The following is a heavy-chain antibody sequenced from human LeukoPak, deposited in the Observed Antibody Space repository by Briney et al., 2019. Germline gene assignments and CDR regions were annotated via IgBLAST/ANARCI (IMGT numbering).Heavy chain of an antibody. J-gene: IGHJ5*02. D-gene: IGHD3-9*01. Sequence: SETLSLTCTVSGGSISSYYLSWIRQPPGKGLEWIGYIYYSGSTNYNPSLKSRVTISVDTSKNQFSLKLSSVTDADTAVYYCARGVTYYDILTGYYRDEDWFDPWGQGTLVTVSS. CDR2: IYYSGST. V-gene: IGHV4-59*01. CDR3: ARGVTYYDILTGYYRDEDWFDP. CDR1: GGSISSYY.